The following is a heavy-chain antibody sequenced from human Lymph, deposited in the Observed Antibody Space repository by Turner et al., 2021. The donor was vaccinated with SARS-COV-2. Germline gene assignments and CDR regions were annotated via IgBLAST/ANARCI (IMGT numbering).Heavy chain of an antibody. CDR2: ISYDGSDK. D-gene: IGHD3-22*01. J-gene: IGHJ4*02. Sequence: QVQLVESGGGVVQPGRSLRLSCAAPGITFSSYAMHWVRQAPGKGLEWVAFISYDGSDKYYADSVKGRFTFSRDNSKNTLYLQMNSLRAEDTAVYYCARDRDSSGWVDYWGQGTLVTVSS. V-gene: IGHV3-30*04. CDR3: ARDRDSSGWVDY. CDR1: GITFSSYA.